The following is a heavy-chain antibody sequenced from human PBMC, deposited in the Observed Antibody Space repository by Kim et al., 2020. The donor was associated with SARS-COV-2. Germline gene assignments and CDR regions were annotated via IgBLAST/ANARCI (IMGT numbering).Heavy chain of an antibody. D-gene: IGHD3-10*01. CDR2: IWYDGSNK. V-gene: IGHV3-33*01. J-gene: IGHJ6*02. CDR3: ARELPPGGSGSYYMRYYYYGMDV. CDR1: GFTFSSYG. Sequence: GGSLRLSCAASGFTFSSYGMHWVRQAPGKGLEWVAVIWYDGSNKYYADSVKGRFTISRDNSKNTLYLQMNSLRAEDTAVYYCARELPPGGSGSYYMRYYYYGMDVWGQGTTVTVSS.